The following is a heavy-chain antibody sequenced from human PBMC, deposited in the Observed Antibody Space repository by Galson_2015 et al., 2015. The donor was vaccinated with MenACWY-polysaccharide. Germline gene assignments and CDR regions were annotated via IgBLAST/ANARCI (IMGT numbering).Heavy chain of an antibody. CDR2: ILYSGST. Sequence: TLSLTCSVSGGSISRNIYYWTWIRHHPGKGLEWIGYILYSGSTYYNPSLKSRVTMSVDTSKDQFSLSLSSVTAADTAVYYCARGVYCGGGCYSGTDHWGQGTLVTVSS. CDR3: ARGVYCGGGCYSGTDH. V-gene: IGHV4-31*03. D-gene: IGHD2-21*02. J-gene: IGHJ4*02. CDR1: GGSISRNIYY.